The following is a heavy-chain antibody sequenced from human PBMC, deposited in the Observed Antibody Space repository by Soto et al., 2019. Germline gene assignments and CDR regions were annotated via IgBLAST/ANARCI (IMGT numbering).Heavy chain of an antibody. CDR2: IKSKTDGRTT. V-gene: IGHV3-15*01. CDR3: TTGEGAPRDY. J-gene: IGHJ4*02. D-gene: IGHD3-16*01. Sequence: SPKISSAASGVTVYNAGMSWVCQAPGKGLEWVGRIKSKTDGRTTDYGAPVKGRFTISRDDSKNTLYLQMNSLKTDDTAGYYCTTGEGAPRDYCAQRTLVTVSS. CDR1: GVTVYNAG.